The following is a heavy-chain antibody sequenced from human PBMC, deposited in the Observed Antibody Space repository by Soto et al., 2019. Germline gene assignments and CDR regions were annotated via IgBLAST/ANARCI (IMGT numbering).Heavy chain of an antibody. Sequence: ASVKVSCKASGYTFTSYAMHWVRQAPGQRLEWMGWINAGNGNTKYSQKFQGRVTITRDTSASTAYMELSSLRSEDTAVYYCARDHIRSSSSGNWFDPWGQGTLVTVSS. J-gene: IGHJ5*02. CDR2: INAGNGNT. D-gene: IGHD6-6*01. CDR3: ARDHIRSSSSGNWFDP. V-gene: IGHV1-3*01. CDR1: GYTFTSYA.